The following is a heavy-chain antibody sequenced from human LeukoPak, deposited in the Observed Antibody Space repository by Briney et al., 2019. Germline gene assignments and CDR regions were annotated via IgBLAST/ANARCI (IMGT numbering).Heavy chain of an antibody. CDR2: IYNSGST. J-gene: IGHJ5*02. CDR3: ARWGTYASTSNWFDP. CDR1: EFSVGSNY. V-gene: IGHV4-59*02. D-gene: IGHD2-2*01. Sequence: GSLRLSCAASEFSVGSNYMTWVRQAPGKGLEWIGYIYNSGSTYYNPSLKSRVTISVDTSKNQFSLRLSSVTAADTAVYYCARWGTYASTSNWFDPWGQGTLVTVSS.